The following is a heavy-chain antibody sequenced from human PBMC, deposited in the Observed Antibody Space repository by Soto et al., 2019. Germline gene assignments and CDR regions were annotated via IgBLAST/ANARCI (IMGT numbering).Heavy chain of an antibody. J-gene: IGHJ4*02. Sequence: EVRMVASGGGVVQPGESLRLSCAASGFTFSNQWMSWVRQAPGKGLGWVANINQDGSAKSHVDSVEGRFTISRDNAKNSLYLQMNTLRVEDTAVYYCARGPFWGQGTLVTVSS. D-gene: IGHD3-3*02. V-gene: IGHV3-7*01. CDR1: GFTFSNQW. CDR2: INQDGSAK. CDR3: ARGPF.